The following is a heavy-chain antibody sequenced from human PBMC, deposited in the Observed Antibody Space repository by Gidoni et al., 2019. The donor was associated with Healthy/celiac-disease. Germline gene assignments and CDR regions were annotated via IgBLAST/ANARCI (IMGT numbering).Heavy chain of an antibody. J-gene: IGHJ1*01. D-gene: IGHD6-25*01. Sequence: EVQLVESGGVVVQPGGSLRVSCAASGVTFDDYTMHWVRQAPGKGLEWVALISWDGGSTYYADSVTGRFTISRDNSKNSLYLQMNSLRTKYTALYDCAKGRGRDPLQHWGQGTLVTVSS. CDR1: GVTFDDYT. CDR2: ISWDGGST. CDR3: AKGRGRDPLQH. V-gene: IGHV3-43*01.